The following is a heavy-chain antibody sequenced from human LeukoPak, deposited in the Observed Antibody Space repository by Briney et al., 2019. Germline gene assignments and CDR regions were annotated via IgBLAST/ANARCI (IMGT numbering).Heavy chain of an antibody. J-gene: IGHJ5*02. CDR3: ARGMGSTWYWFDP. CDR1: GGSISSYY. V-gene: IGHV4-59*01. D-gene: IGHD6-13*01. Sequence: SETLSLTCTVSGGSISSYYWTWIRQSPGKGLEWIGHINYSGSANYNPSLWSRVTTSVDTSKNQFSLNLSSVTAADTAVYYCARGMGSTWYWFDPWGQGTLVTVSS. CDR2: INYSGSA.